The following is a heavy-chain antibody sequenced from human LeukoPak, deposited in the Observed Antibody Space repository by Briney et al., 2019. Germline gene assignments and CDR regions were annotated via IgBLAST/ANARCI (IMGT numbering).Heavy chain of an antibody. Sequence: GGSLRLPCAASGFTFSSYGMHWVRQAPGKGLEWVAVISYDGSNKYYADSVKGRFTISRDNSKNTLYLQMNSLRAEDTAVYYCARDLLGGYDFDYWGQGTLVTVSS. CDR3: ARDLLGGYDFDY. J-gene: IGHJ4*02. D-gene: IGHD5-12*01. CDR1: GFTFSSYG. CDR2: ISYDGSNK. V-gene: IGHV3-30*03.